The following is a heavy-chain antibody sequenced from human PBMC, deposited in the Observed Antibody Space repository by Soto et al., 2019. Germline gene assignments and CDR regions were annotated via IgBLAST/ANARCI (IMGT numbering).Heavy chain of an antibody. CDR2: INPNSGGT. J-gene: IGHJ4*02. CDR1: GYTFTGYY. Sequence: ASVKVSCKASGYTFTGYYMHWVRQVPGQGLEWMGWINPNSGGTNYAQKFQGWVTMTRDTSISTAYMELSRLRSDDTAVYYCAREVQQLVRRYFDYWGQGTLVTVSS. V-gene: IGHV1-2*04. CDR3: AREVQQLVRRYFDY. D-gene: IGHD6-13*01.